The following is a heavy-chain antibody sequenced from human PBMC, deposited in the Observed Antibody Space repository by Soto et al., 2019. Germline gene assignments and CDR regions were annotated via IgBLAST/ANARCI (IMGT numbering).Heavy chain of an antibody. Sequence: GGSLRLSCAASGFTFSNYAMHWVRQGPGKGLEWVALIWNDGSKEYYADSLKGRFTISRDNSKNTLYLQMNSLRAEDTAVFFFARGDNSTWYANCFDPWGQEPLVTVPS. CDR1: GFTFSNYA. D-gene: IGHD3-16*01. V-gene: IGHV3-33*01. CDR2: IWNDGSKE. CDR3: ARGDNSTWYANCFDP. J-gene: IGHJ5*02.